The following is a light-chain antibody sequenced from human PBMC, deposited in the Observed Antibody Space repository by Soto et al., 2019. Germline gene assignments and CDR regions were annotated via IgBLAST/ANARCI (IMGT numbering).Light chain of an antibody. CDR3: QQYNKWPPYT. V-gene: IGKV3-15*01. J-gene: IGKJ2*01. CDR1: QSVSSN. CDR2: GAS. Sequence: EIVMTQSPATLSVSPGERATLSCRASQSVSSNLAWYQQKPGQAPRLLIYGASTRATGIPARFSGSGSGTEFTLTISSLQPEDFAVYYCQQYNKWPPYTFGQGTKLEIK.